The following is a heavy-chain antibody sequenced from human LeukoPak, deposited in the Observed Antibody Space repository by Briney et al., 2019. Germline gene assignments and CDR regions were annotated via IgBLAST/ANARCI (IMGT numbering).Heavy chain of an antibody. J-gene: IGHJ4*02. CDR3: ARHTTSVQIDY. Sequence: PSETLSLTCTVSGASIINYYWSWIRQSPGKGLEWIGYIYYSGGTIYNPSLLSRLTISLDTSKNQFSLNLSSVTAAYTAVYYCARHTTSVQIDYWGQGILVTVSS. V-gene: IGHV4-59*08. CDR1: GASIINYY. CDR2: IYYSGGT. D-gene: IGHD1-1*01.